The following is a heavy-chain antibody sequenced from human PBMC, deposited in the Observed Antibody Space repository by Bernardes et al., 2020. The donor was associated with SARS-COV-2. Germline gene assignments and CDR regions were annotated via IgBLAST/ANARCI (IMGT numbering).Heavy chain of an antibody. CDR3: AKDQGYWGKFGL. Sequence: RGSLRLSCAASGFTLTVNGMHWFRQAPGKGLAWVAFLSQDATHKIYADSVKGRFTISRDISKTTLYLQMNGLRPEDTAIYFCAKDQGYWGKFGLWGRGTLVTVSS. J-gene: IGHJ2*01. CDR1: GFTLTVNG. CDR2: LSQDATHK. D-gene: IGHD7-27*01. V-gene: IGHV3-30*02.